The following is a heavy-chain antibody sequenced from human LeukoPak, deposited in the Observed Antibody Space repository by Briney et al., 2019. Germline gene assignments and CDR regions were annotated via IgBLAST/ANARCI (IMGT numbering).Heavy chain of an antibody. J-gene: IGHJ4*02. CDR1: GYTLTGYY. V-gene: IGHV1-2*02. CDR3: ARGPIYGDLDY. Sequence: ASVRVSCKASGYTLTGYYMHWVRQAPGQGLEWMGRINPNSGGTNYAQKFQGRVTMTRDTSISTAYMELSRLRSDDTAVYYCARGPIYGDLDYWGQGTLVTVSS. CDR2: INPNSGGT. D-gene: IGHD4-17*01.